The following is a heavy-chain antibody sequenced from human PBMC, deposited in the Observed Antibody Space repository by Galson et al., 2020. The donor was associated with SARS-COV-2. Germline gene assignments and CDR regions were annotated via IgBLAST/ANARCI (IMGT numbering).Heavy chain of an antibody. J-gene: IGHJ4*02. D-gene: IGHD6-19*01. Sequence: ESGPTLVKPTPTLTLTCTFSGFSLSTSGVCVNWIRQPTGTALAWLARIDWDGDRYYNTSLKTRPTISKDTYQDQVVLTMTSMDPVDTATYYGARIDSSGCRGNYWGQGPLVTVSS. CDR1: GFSLSTSGVC. CDR3: ARIDSSGCRGNY. V-gene: IGHV2-70*11. CDR2: IDWDGDR.